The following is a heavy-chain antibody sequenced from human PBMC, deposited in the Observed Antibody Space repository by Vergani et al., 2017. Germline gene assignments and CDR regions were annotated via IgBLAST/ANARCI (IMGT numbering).Heavy chain of an antibody. CDR3: ASLRLWFGEPNYFDY. J-gene: IGHJ4*02. CDR1: GFTFSDYY. CDR2: ISSSSSYI. D-gene: IGHD3-10*01. Sequence: VQLLESGGGLVQPGGSLRLSCAASGFTFSDYYMSWIRQAPGKGLEWVSSISSSSSYIYYADSVKGRFTISRDNAKNSLFLQMNSLRAEDTAVYYCASLRLWFGEPNYFDYWGQGTLVTVSS. V-gene: IGHV3-11*03.